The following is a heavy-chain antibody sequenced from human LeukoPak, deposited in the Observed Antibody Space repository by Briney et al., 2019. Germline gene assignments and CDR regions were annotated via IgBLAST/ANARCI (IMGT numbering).Heavy chain of an antibody. CDR2: IYYSGST. V-gene: IGHV4-31*03. Sequence: SQTLSLTCTVSGGSISSGGYYWSWIRQHPGKGLEWIGYIYYSGSTYYNPSLKSRVTISVDTSKNQFSLKLSSVTAADTAVYYCARGSLSGYGSGSCFDYWGQGTLVTVSS. CDR3: ARGSLSGYGSGSCFDY. D-gene: IGHD3-10*01. CDR1: GGSISSGGYY. J-gene: IGHJ4*02.